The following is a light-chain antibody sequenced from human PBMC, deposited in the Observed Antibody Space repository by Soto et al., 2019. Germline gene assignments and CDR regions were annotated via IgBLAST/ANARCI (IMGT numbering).Light chain of an antibody. V-gene: IGKV1-39*01. CDR3: HQAYNTPRT. CDR2: AAS. Sequence: IDIPQSHYSLAAALGDRDTIPCRASRTIAGYVNWYQQRPGEAPILLIYAASSLQTGVPSRFRRSGSGADFTLTITRRQPGDFDSSCSHQAYNTPRTYGQGTKVDIK. CDR1: RTIAGY. J-gene: IGKJ1*01.